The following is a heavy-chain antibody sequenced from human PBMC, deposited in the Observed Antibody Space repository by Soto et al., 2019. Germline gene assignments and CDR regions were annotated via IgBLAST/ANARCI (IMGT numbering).Heavy chain of an antibody. D-gene: IGHD3-22*01. CDR2: ISGSGAGT. J-gene: IGHJ6*02. CDR1: GFTFRNYA. V-gene: IGHV3-23*01. Sequence: PGGSLTLSCAGSGFTFRNYAMSWVRQAPGKGREWVSGISGSGAGTYYGDSVKGRFTVSRDNSKNTLYLQMNSLRAEDTAEYYCAKESMTDEYYYHYGMDVWGQGTTVTVSS. CDR3: AKESMTDEYYYHYGMDV.